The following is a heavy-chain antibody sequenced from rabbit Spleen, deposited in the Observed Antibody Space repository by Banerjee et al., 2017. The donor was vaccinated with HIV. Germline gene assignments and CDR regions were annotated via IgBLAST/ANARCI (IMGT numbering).Heavy chain of an antibody. Sequence: QEQLVESGGGLVQPEGSLTLTCTVSGFSFNSGYDMCWVRQAPGKGLEWIACSYAGSSGSTYSAIWAKGRFTISKTSSTTVTLQMTSLTAADTATYFCARDTGTSFSTYGMDLWGPGTLVTVS. CDR3: ARDTGTSFSTYGMDL. CDR1: GFSFNSGYD. J-gene: IGHJ6*01. CDR2: SYAGSSGST. V-gene: IGHV1S45*01. D-gene: IGHD7-1*01.